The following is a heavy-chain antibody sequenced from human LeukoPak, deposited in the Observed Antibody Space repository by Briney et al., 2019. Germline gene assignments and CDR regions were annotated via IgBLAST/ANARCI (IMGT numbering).Heavy chain of an antibody. CDR1: GGSISSYY. D-gene: IGHD2-2*01. Sequence: PSETLSLTCTVSGGSISSYYWSWIRQPPGKGLEWIGYIYTSGSTNYNPSLKSRVTISVDTSKNQFSLKLSSVPPADTAVYSCTSLPRPSSSTCCPIDCWGQGTLVTVS. CDR3: TSLPRPSSSTCCPIDC. V-gene: IGHV4-4*09. J-gene: IGHJ4*02. CDR2: IYTSGST.